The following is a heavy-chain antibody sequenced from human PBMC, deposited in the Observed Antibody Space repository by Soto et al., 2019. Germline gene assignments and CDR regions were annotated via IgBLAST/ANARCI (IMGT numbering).Heavy chain of an antibody. V-gene: IGHV1-18*01. CDR2: ISAYNGNT. CDR3: ARAMGGYCSGGSCYSGLYYFDY. Sequence: ASVKVSCKASGYTFTSYGISWVRQAPGQGLEWMGWISAYNGNTSYAQKLQGRVTMTTDTSTSTAYMELRSLRSDDTAVYYCARAMGGYCSGGSCYSGLYYFDYWGQGTLVTVSS. D-gene: IGHD2-15*01. J-gene: IGHJ4*02. CDR1: GYTFTSYG.